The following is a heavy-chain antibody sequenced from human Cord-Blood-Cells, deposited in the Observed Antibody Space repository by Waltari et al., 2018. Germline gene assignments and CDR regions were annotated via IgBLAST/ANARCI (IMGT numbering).Heavy chain of an antibody. J-gene: IGHJ6*02. Sequence: QVQLVQSGAEVKKPGASVKVSCTASGYTFTGYYMHWVRQAPGQGLEWMGRINPNSGGTNYAQKFQGRVTMTRDTSISTAYMELSRLRSDDTAVYYCAREETTVDYYGMDVWGQGTTVTVSS. CDR2: INPNSGGT. CDR3: AREETTVDYYGMDV. CDR1: GYTFTGYY. D-gene: IGHD4-4*01. V-gene: IGHV1-2*06.